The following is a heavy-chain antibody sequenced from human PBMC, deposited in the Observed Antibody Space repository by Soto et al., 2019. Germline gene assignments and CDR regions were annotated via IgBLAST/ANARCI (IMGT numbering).Heavy chain of an antibody. Sequence: QVQLVQSGAEVKKAGSSVTVSCKASGGVFSNYAMTWVRQAPGQGLEWVGGIVPVFGKPEYAQKFQGRVTVTVDESTQTGYMELTRLTSEDTAVYYCARGSHYLSTGDDVDNWGQGTRVTVSP. CDR3: ARGSHYLSTGDDVDN. J-gene: IGHJ4*02. CDR2: IVPVFGKP. CDR1: GGVFSNYA. D-gene: IGHD2-8*02. V-gene: IGHV1-69*01.